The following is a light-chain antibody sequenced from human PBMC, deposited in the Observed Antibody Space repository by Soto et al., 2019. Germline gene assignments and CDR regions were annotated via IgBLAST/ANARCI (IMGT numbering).Light chain of an antibody. Sequence: ESVLTQSPGTLSLSPGERATLSCRASQSVTNRYFAWYQQRPGQAPRLLIYGISNRATGIPDRFSGSGYGTDFTLTISRLEPEDFVVYYCQQYSSLPHTFGQGTKLQVK. CDR3: QQYSSLPHT. V-gene: IGKV3-20*01. CDR1: QSVTNRY. CDR2: GIS. J-gene: IGKJ2*01.